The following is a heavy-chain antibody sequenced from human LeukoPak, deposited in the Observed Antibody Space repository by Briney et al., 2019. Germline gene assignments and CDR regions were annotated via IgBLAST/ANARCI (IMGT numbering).Heavy chain of an antibody. CDR2: INPGDSDT. J-gene: IGHJ6*03. CDR1: GSRFTSYW. V-gene: IGHV5-51*01. Sequence: GGPLKISCKASGSRFTSYWIGWARQLPGKGLEGMGIINPGDSDTRSSPSFKGEVTISADKSNSTYNLQCITMKAPNTAMYYCARLAAARRRDYYCYYMDVWGKGTTVTVSS. D-gene: IGHD6-6*01. CDR3: ARLAAARRRDYYCYYMDV.